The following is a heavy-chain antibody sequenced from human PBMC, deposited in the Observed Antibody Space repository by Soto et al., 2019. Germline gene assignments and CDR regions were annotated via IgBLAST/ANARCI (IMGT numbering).Heavy chain of an antibody. CDR3: ARGQDYYCMEV. CDR1: GGSISSYY. V-gene: IGHV4-59*12. Sequence: SETLSLTCTVSGGSISSYYWSWIRQPPGKGLEWIGYIYYSGSTNYNPSLKSRVTISVDTSKNQFSLKLSSVTAADTAVYYCARGQDYYCMEVWGQGTTVTVSS. CDR2: IYYSGST. J-gene: IGHJ6*02.